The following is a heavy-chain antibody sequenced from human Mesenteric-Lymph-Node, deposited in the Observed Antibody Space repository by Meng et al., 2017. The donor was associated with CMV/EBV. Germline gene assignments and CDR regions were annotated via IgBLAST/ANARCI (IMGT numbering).Heavy chain of an antibody. CDR1: EFFSAYA. CDR3: ARDPIVGASMLDY. Sequence: SCAASEFFSAYAMHWVRQAPGRGLEWVAVISYDGSTEYYTDSVRGRFTIARDNSKNTLYLQMNSLRPEDTAVYYCARDPIVGASMLDYWGQGTLVTVSS. V-gene: IGHV3-30*04. D-gene: IGHD1-26*01. J-gene: IGHJ4*02. CDR2: ISYDGSTE.